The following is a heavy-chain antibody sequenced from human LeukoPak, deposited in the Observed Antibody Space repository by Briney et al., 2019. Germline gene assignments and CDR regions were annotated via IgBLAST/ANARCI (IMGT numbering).Heavy chain of an antibody. CDR3: ARGGRGYSYGNDY. Sequence: SETLSLTCTVSGGSISSYYWSWIRQPPGKGLEWIGYIYYSGSTNYNPSLKSRVTISVDTSKNQFPLKLSSVTAADTAVYYCARGGRGYSYGNDYWGQGTLVTVSS. CDR2: IYYSGST. J-gene: IGHJ4*02. D-gene: IGHD5-18*01. CDR1: GGSISSYY. V-gene: IGHV4-59*01.